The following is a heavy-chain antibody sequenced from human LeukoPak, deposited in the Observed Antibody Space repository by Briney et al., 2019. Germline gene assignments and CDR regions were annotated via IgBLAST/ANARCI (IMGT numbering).Heavy chain of an antibody. CDR2: ISGSGGST. V-gene: IGHV3-23*01. CDR1: GFTFSNAW. D-gene: IGHD3-10*01. CDR3: ATGGSVSTDDY. Sequence: GGSLRLSCAASGFTFSNAWMSWVRQAPGKGLEWVSAISGSGGSTYYADSVKGRFTISRDNSKNTLYLQMNSLRAEDTAVYYCATGGSVSTDDYWGQGTLVTVSS. J-gene: IGHJ4*02.